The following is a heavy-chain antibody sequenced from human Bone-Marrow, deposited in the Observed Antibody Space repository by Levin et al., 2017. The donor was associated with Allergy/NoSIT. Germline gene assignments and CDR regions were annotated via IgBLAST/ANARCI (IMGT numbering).Heavy chain of an antibody. CDR2: INPSGGST. CDR1: GYTFTSHY. V-gene: IGHV1-46*01. D-gene: IGHD2-2*01. J-gene: IGHJ4*02. CDR3: ARGLLGGTTYCSTTSCHLDY. Sequence: GGSLRLSCKTSGYTFTSHYMHWVRQAPGQGLEWMGIINPSGGSTTYAQKFQGRVTMTRDTSTSTVYMELSSLRSEDTAVYYCARGLLGGTTYCSTTSCHLDYWGQGTLVTVSS.